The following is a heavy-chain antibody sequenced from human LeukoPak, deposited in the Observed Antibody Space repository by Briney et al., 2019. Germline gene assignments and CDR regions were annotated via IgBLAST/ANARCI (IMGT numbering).Heavy chain of an antibody. CDR2: INPSGGST. J-gene: IGHJ4*02. Sequence: GESLKISCKCSGYTFTSYYMHWVRQAPGQGLEWMGIINPSGGSTSYAQKFQGRVTMTRDTSTSTVYMELSSLRSEDTAVYYCARESGYCSSTSCYAPPDYWGQGTLVTVSS. D-gene: IGHD2-2*01. CDR1: GYTFTSYY. CDR3: ARESGYCSSTSCYAPPDY. V-gene: IGHV1-46*01.